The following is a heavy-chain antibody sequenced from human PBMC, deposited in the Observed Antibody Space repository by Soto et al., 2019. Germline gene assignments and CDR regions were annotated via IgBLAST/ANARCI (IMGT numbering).Heavy chain of an antibody. Sequence: QVQLQESGPGLVKPSETLSLTCIVSGDSISSYSWTWIRQPPGKGLEWIGYIYNTGGTNSNPSLKTRLTISPDSSKNQFSVRLSSVTADDPAVYYCTTCRNDVWSGYYAFTVWGPGAVVTVSS. D-gene: IGHD3-3*01. J-gene: IGHJ3*01. CDR2: IYNTGGT. CDR1: GDSISSYS. CDR3: TTCRNDVWSGYYAFTV. V-gene: IGHV4-4*09.